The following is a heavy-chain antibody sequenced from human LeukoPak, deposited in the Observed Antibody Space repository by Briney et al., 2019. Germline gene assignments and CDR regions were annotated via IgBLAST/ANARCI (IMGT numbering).Heavy chain of an antibody. Sequence: ASVKVSCKASGYTFTGYYMQWVRQAPGQGLEWMGWINPNSGGTNYAQKFQGRVTMTRDTSISTAYMELSRLRSDDTAVYYCARIDILTGYYYFDYWGQGTLVTVSS. CDR3: ARIDILTGYYYFDY. CDR2: INPNSGGT. D-gene: IGHD3-9*01. CDR1: GYTFTGYY. V-gene: IGHV1-2*02. J-gene: IGHJ4*02.